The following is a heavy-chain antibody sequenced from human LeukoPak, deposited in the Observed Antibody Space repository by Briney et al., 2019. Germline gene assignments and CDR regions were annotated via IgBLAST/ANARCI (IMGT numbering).Heavy chain of an antibody. V-gene: IGHV3-74*01. Sequence: GGSLRLSCAASGFTFSRHWMHWVRQAPGKGLVWISHINSDGSGTNYADFVKGRFTISRDNAKNTVYLQINSLRDEDTAVYYCARNCSSTDCLIPDWGQGTLVTVSS. CDR1: GFTFSRHW. CDR2: INSDGSGT. J-gene: IGHJ4*02. CDR3: ARNCSSTDCLIPD. D-gene: IGHD2-2*01.